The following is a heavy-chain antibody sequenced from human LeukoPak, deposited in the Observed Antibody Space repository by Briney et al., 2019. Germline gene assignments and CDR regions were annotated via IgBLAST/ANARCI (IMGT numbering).Heavy chain of an antibody. D-gene: IGHD3-10*01. Sequence: ASVTVSCKASGGTFSSYAISWVRQAPGQGLEWMGGIIPIFGTANYAQKFQGRVTITADESTSTAYMELSSLRSEDTAVYYCARDGVTMVRGVPYYYYGMDVWGKGTTVTVSS. CDR3: ARDGVTMVRGVPYYYYGMDV. J-gene: IGHJ6*04. CDR2: IIPIFGTA. CDR1: GGTFSSYA. V-gene: IGHV1-69*13.